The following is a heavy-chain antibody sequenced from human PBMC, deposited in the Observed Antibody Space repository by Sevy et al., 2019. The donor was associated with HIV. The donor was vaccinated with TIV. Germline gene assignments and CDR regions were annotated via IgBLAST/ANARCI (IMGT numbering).Heavy chain of an antibody. Sequence: GGSLRLSCAASGFTFSSYAMHWVRQAPGKGLEWVAVISYDGSNKYYADSVKGRFTISRDNSKNTLYLQMNSLRAEDTAVYYCARDPARTTVTAFDYWGQGTLVTVSS. V-gene: IGHV3-30*04. CDR3: ARDPARTTVTAFDY. D-gene: IGHD4-17*01. CDR2: ISYDGSNK. CDR1: GFTFSSYA. J-gene: IGHJ4*02.